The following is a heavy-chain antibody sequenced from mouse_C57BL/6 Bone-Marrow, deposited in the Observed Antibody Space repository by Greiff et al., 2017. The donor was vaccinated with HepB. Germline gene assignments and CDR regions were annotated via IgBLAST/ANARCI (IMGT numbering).Heavy chain of an antibody. Sequence: VQLKESGPELVKPGASVKISCKASGYSFTDYNMNWVKQSNGKSLEWIGVINPNYGTTSYNQKFKGKATLTVDQSSSTAYMQLNSLTSEDSAVYYCSKVYYGSSSSYYFDYWGQGTTLTVSS. CDR1: GYSFTDYN. D-gene: IGHD1-1*01. V-gene: IGHV1-39*01. J-gene: IGHJ2*01. CDR2: INPNYGTT. CDR3: SKVYYGSSSSYYFDY.